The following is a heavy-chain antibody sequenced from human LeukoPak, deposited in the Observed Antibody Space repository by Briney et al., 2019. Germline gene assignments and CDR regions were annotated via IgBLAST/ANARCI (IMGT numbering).Heavy chain of an antibody. J-gene: IGHJ4*02. V-gene: IGHV4-59*01. CDR2: VDHTGST. Sequence: PSETLSLTCSVSDDSITMYYWTWIRQPPGKGLEWIGYVDHTGSTNFNPSLNGRVSISRDTTKNLFSLRLRSVTAADTAVYYCAREYSYYDSSGYYYGSGYFDYWGQGTLVTVSS. CDR1: DDSITMYY. CDR3: AREYSYYDSSGYYYGSGYFDY. D-gene: IGHD3-22*01.